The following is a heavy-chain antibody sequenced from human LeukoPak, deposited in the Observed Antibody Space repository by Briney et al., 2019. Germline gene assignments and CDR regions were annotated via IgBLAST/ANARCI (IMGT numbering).Heavy chain of an antibody. CDR3: ARDTCTNGVCSLDY. J-gene: IGHJ4*02. CDR2: IYYSGST. Sequence: SETLSLTCTVSGGSISSYYWSWIRQPPGKGLEWIGYIYYSGSTNYNPSLESRVTISVDTSKNQFSLKLSSVTAADTAVYYCARDTCTNGVCSLDYWGQGTLVTVSS. V-gene: IGHV4-59*01. CDR1: GGSISSYY. D-gene: IGHD2-8*01.